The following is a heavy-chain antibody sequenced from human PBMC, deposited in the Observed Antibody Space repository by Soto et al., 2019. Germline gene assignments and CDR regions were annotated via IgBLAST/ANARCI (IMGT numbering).Heavy chain of an antibody. CDR1: GGSFRREA. Sequence: QVQLVQSGAEVKKPGSSVKVSCKASGGSFRREAINWVRQAPGQGPEWMGNILPFFGTSDYAQKFQGRVTXPADMSTTTVYMELSSLRVEDTAVYYCARGHDFGGNSDAFDVWGQGTMVIVSS. CDR3: ARGHDFGGNSDAFDV. V-gene: IGHV1-69*14. D-gene: IGHD2-15*01. CDR2: ILPFFGTS. J-gene: IGHJ3*01.